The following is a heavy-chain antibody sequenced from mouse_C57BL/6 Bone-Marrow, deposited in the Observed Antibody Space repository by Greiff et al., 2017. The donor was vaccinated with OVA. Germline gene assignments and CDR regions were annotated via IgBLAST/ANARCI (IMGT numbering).Heavy chain of an antibody. J-gene: IGHJ2*01. Sequence: DVTLVESGGDLVKPGGSLKLSCAASGFTFSSYGMSWVRPTPDKRLEWVATISSGGSYTYYPDSVKGRFTISRDNAKNTLYLQMSSLKSEDTAMYYCARRGTVPFDYWGQGTTLTVSS. D-gene: IGHD1-1*01. V-gene: IGHV5-6*02. CDR3: ARRGTVPFDY. CDR1: GFTFSSYG. CDR2: ISSGGSYT.